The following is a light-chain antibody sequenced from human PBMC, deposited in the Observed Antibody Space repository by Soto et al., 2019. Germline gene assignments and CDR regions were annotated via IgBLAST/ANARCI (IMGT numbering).Light chain of an antibody. V-gene: IGKV3-11*01. CDR2: DAS. CDR1: QSVSSY. J-gene: IGKJ2*01. Sequence: EIVLTQSPATLSLSPGERATPSCRASQSVSSYLAWYQQKPGQAPRLLIYDASNRATGIPARFSGSGSGTDFTLTISSLEPEDFAVYYCLQRSNWPPGYTFGQGTKVDIK. CDR3: LQRSNWPPGYT.